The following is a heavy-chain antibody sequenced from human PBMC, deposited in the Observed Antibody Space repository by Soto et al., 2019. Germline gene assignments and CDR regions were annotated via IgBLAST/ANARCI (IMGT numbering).Heavy chain of an antibody. V-gene: IGHV1-18*01. Sequence: QVQLVQSGAEVKKPGASVKVSCKASGYTFTSYGITWVRQAPGQGLEWMGWISAYNGNTNYAQKFQGRVTMTTDTSTSTAYRELRSLRSDDTAVNYCARDGGVQARFDPWGEGTLVTVSS. J-gene: IGHJ5*02. CDR3: ARDGGVQARFDP. D-gene: IGHD2-8*02. CDR2: ISAYNGNT. CDR1: GYTFTSYG.